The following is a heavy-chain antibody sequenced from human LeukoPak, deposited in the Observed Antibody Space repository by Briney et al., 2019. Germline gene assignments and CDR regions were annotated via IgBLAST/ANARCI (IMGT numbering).Heavy chain of an antibody. J-gene: IGHJ5*02. CDR3: ARGNRGYSGFDP. CDR1: GGSISSGSYY. D-gene: IGHD5-12*01. Sequence: SETLSLTCTVSGGSISSGSYYWSWIRQPAGKGLEWIGRIYTSGSTNYNPSLKSRVTISVDTSKNQFSLKLSSVTAADTAVYYSARGNRGYSGFDPWGQGTLVTVSS. CDR2: IYTSGST. V-gene: IGHV4-61*02.